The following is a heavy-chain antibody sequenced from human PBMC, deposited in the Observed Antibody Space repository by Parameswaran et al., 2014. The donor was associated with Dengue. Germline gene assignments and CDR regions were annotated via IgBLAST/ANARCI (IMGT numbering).Heavy chain of an antibody. D-gene: IGHD3-22*01. J-gene: IGHJ6*02. CDR3: ARRKVDYDSSGYRRSTSYYYYYGMDV. CDR2: IIPIFGTA. V-gene: IGHV1-69*01. Sequence: SWVRQAPGQGLERMGGIIPIFGTANYAQKFQGRVTITADESTSTAYMELSSLRSEDTAVYYCARRKVDYDSSGYRRSTSYYYYYGMDVWGQGTTVTDSS.